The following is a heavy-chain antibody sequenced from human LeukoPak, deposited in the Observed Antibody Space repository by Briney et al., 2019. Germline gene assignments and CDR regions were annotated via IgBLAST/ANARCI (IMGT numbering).Heavy chain of an antibody. D-gene: IGHD6-19*01. CDR1: GFTFSSYA. V-gene: IGHV3-23*01. J-gene: IGHJ4*02. CDR3: AKRSATSAWYEPFDY. CDR2: VSGGGTNT. Sequence: GGSLRLSCAASGFTFSSYAMSWVRQAPGKGLEWVSSVSGGGTNTYYADSVKGRFTISRDNSKNTLYLQLNSLRAGDTAVYYCAKRSATSAWYEPFDYWGQGTLVTVSS.